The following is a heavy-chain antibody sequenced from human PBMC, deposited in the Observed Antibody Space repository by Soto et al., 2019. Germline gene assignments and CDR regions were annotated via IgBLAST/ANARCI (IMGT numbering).Heavy chain of an antibody. D-gene: IGHD5-18*01. CDR3: AKEIGVATAMVTGFDY. CDR2: ISWDGGST. V-gene: IGHV3-43*01. J-gene: IGHJ4*02. Sequence: EVQLVESGGVVVQPGGSLRLYCAASGFTVDDYTMHWVRQAPGKGMEWVSLISWDGGSTYYADSVKGRFSISRDNSKKSLYLQMNSLRTEDTALYDCAKEIGVATAMVTGFDYWGQGTLVTVSS. CDR1: GFTVDDYT.